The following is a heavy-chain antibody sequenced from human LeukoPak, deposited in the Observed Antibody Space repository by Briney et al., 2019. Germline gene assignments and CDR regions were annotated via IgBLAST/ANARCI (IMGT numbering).Heavy chain of an antibody. Sequence: SQTLSLTCAVSGGSISSGGYSWSWIRQPPGKGLEWIGYIYHSGSTYYNPTLKSRVTISVDRSKNQFSLKLSSVTAADTAVYYCARSNHPRYYFDYWGQGTLVTVSS. D-gene: IGHD1-14*01. CDR3: ARSNHPRYYFDY. CDR1: GGSISSGGYS. CDR2: IYHSGST. J-gene: IGHJ4*02. V-gene: IGHV4-30-2*01.